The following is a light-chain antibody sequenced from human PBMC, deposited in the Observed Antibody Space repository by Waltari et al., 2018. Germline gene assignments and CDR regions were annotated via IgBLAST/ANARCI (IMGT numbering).Light chain of an antibody. V-gene: IGKV4-1*01. J-gene: IGKJ3*01. CDR2: WAS. Sequence: DIVLTQSPDSLAVSLGERATINCKSSQSVSYSSNNRDYLAWYQQKPGQPPKLLMYWASTRESGVPDRFSGSGSGTDFTLTISSLQAEDVAVYYCQQYYSNFFTFGPGTKVDIK. CDR3: QQYYSNFFT. CDR1: QSVSYSSNNRDY.